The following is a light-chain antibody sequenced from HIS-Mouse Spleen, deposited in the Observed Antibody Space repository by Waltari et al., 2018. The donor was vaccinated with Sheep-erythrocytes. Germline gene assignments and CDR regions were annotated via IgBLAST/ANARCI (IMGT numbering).Light chain of an antibody. CDR1: SSAVGSDNF. V-gene: IGLV2-23*01. CDR3: CSYAGSSTWV. Sequence: QSALTQPASVSGSPGQSITIPCTGTSSAVGSDNFFSGYQPHPGKAPKLMIYEGSKRPSGVSNRFSGSKSGNTASLTISGLQAEDEADYYCCSYAGSSTWVFGGGTKLTVL. J-gene: IGLJ3*02. CDR2: EGS.